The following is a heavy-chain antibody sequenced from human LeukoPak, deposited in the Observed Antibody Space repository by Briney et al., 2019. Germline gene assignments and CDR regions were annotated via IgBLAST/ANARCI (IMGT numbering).Heavy chain of an antibody. J-gene: IGHJ4*02. CDR2: TSSSSSYI. Sequence: GGSLRLSCAASGFTFSSYSMNWVRQAPGKGLEWVSSTSSSSSYIYYADSVKGRFTISRDNAKNSLYLQMNSLRAEDTAVYYCAMKDNSDDYADYHGYWGQGTLVTVSS. D-gene: IGHD4-17*01. V-gene: IGHV3-21*01. CDR1: GFTFSSYS. CDR3: AMKDNSDDYADYHGY.